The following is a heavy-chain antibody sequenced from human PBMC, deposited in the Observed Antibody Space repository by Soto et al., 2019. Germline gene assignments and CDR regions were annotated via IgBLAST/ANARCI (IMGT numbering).Heavy chain of an antibody. CDR1: GYTFTSYD. V-gene: IGHV1-8*01. J-gene: IGHJ5*01. CDR3: ARGPPNWGFDS. CDR2: MRPNSGNT. Sequence: QVQLVQSGAEVKKPGASVKVSCKPSGYTFTSYDINWVRQAPGQGLEWMGWMRPNSGNTGYAQKFQGRVTMTRSTSISTAYMELSSLRSEDTAVYYCARGPPNWGFDSWGQGTLVIVSS. D-gene: IGHD7-27*01.